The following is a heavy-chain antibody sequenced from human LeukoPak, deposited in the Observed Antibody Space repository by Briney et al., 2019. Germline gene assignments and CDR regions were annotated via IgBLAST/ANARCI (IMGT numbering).Heavy chain of an antibody. Sequence: SETLSLTCTVSGGSISSYYWSWIRQPPGKGLEWIGYIYYSGSTNYNPSLKSRVTISVDTSKNQFSLKLSSVTAADTAVYYCARAPSTIAARRGYYFDYWGQGTLVTVSS. CDR3: ARAPSTIAARRGYYFDY. V-gene: IGHV4-59*01. CDR2: IYYSGST. D-gene: IGHD6-6*01. CDR1: GGSISSYY. J-gene: IGHJ4*02.